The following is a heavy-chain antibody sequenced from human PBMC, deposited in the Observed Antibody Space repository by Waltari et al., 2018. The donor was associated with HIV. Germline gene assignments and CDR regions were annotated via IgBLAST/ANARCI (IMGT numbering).Heavy chain of an antibody. CDR2: IYYSGST. Sequence: QVQLQESGPGLVKPSETLSLTCTVSGGSISSYYWSWIRQPPGKGLGWIGYIYYSGSTNDNPSLKSRVTISVDTSKNQFSLKLSSVTAADTAVYYCAGELGSGGSGGNQPWGQGTLVTVSS. D-gene: IGHD2-15*01. CDR3: AGELGSGGSGGNQP. J-gene: IGHJ5*02. CDR1: GGSISSYY. V-gene: IGHV4-59*01.